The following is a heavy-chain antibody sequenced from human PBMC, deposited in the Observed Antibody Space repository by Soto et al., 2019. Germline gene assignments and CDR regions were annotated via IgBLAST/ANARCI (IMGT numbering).Heavy chain of an antibody. J-gene: IGHJ6*03. CDR1: GFNINYYA. CDR3: AKDSQFDYMDV. Sequence: EVQLVESGGGLAQPGRSLRLSCAASGFNINYYAMHWVRQAPGKGLEWVSGISWNSDIIGYADSVKGRFTISRDNAKNSVYLQMNSLRAEDTALYYCAKDSQFDYMDVWGQGTTVTVSS. V-gene: IGHV3-9*01. CDR2: ISWNSDII.